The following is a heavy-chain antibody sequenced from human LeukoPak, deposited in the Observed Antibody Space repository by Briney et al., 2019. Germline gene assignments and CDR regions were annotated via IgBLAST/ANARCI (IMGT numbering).Heavy chain of an antibody. CDR2: VDPEDGET. Sequence: ATVKISCKVSGYTFTDYYMHWVQHAPGKGLEWMGLVDPEDGETIYAEKFQGRVTITAYTSTDTAYMELSSLRSEDTAVYYCATGRELTGPPYWGQGTLVTVSS. D-gene: IGHD1-20*01. CDR3: ATGRELTGPPY. J-gene: IGHJ4*02. CDR1: GYTFTDYY. V-gene: IGHV1-69-2*01.